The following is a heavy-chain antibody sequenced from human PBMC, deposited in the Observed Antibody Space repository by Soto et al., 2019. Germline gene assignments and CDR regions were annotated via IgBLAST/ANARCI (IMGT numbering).Heavy chain of an antibody. D-gene: IGHD1-1*01. J-gene: IGHJ3*02. CDR2: FDPEDGET. V-gene: IGHV1-24*01. Sequence: GASVKVPCKVSGYTLTELSMYWVRQAPGKRLEWMGGFDPEDGETIYAQKFQGRVTMTEDTSTDTAYMELSSLRSEDTAVYYCAKRMTTTQDDAFDIWCQGTMVTVSS. CDR3: AKRMTTTQDDAFDI. CDR1: GYTLTELS.